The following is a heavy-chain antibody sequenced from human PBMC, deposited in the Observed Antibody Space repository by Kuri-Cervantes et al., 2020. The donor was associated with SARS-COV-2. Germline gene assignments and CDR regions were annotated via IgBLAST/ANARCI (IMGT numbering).Heavy chain of an antibody. CDR2: INHSGST. V-gene: IGHV4-34*01. CDR1: GGSFSGYY. Sequence: SQTLSLTCAVYGGSFSGYYWSWIRQPPGKGLEWIGEINHSGSTNYNPSLKSRVTISVDTSKNQFSLKLSSVTAADTAVYYCARRDGGLGGWALDIWGQGTMVTVSS. CDR3: ARRDGGLGGWALDI. J-gene: IGHJ3*02. D-gene: IGHD5-24*01.